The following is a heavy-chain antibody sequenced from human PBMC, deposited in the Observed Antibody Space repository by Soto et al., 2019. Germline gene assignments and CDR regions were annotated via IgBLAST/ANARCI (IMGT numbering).Heavy chain of an antibody. Sequence: GASVKVSCKASGYTFTSYAMHWVRQAPGQRLEWMGWINAGNGNTKYSQKFQGRVTITRDTSASTAYMELSSLRSEDTAVYYCARGGPRAAAAHAYWGQGTLVTVSS. CDR1: GYTFTSYA. J-gene: IGHJ4*02. CDR3: ARGGPRAAAAHAY. D-gene: IGHD6-13*01. V-gene: IGHV1-3*01. CDR2: INAGNGNT.